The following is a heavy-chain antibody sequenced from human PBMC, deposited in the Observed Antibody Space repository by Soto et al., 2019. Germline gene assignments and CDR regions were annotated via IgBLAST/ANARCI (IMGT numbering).Heavy chain of an antibody. CDR1: GFTFSSYS. CDR2: ISSSSSYI. V-gene: IGHV3-21*01. Sequence: GGSLRLSCAASGFTFSSYSMNWVRQAPGKGLEWVSSISSSSSYIYYADSVKGRFTISRDNAKNSLYLQMNSLRAEDTAVYYCARARIAVAGTLSAFDIWGQGTMVTVSS. J-gene: IGHJ3*02. D-gene: IGHD6-19*01. CDR3: ARARIAVAGTLSAFDI.